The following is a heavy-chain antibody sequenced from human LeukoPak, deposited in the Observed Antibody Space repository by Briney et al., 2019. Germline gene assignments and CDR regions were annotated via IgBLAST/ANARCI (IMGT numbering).Heavy chain of an antibody. CDR3: AREVPAARAYYYYYYMDV. Sequence: PGGSLRLSCAASGFTVSSNYMSWVRQAPGKGLEWVSVIYSGGSTYYADSVKGRFTISRDNSKNTLYLQMNSLRAEDTAVYYCAREVPAARAYYYYYYMDVWGKGTTVTVSS. D-gene: IGHD2-2*01. CDR1: GFTVSSNY. J-gene: IGHJ6*03. CDR2: IYSGGST. V-gene: IGHV3-66*02.